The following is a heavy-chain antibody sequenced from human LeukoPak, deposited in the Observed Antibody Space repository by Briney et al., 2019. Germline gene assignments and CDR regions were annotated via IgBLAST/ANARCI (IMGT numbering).Heavy chain of an antibody. CDR3: ATHKRRRDMVVQPVAISHWFDP. CDR2: IYPGDSDT. D-gene: IGHD2-2*02. J-gene: IGHJ5*02. CDR1: GYSFTNYW. V-gene: IGHV5-51*01. Sequence: GESLKISCKGSGYSFTNYWIAWVRQMPGKGLEWMGIIYPGDSDTRYSPSFQGQVTFSADKSISTAYLQWSSLKASDTAIYYCATHKRRRDMVVQPVAISHWFDPWGQGTLVTVSS.